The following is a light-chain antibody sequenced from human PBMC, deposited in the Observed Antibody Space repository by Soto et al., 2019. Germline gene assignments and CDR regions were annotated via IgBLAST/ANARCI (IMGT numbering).Light chain of an antibody. CDR2: DAS. V-gene: IGKV1-5*01. CDR3: QQYNSYST. J-gene: IGKJ1*01. CDR1: QSISGW. Sequence: DIPMTQSPSTLSASVGDRVTVTCRASQSISGWLAWYQQKPGKAPKLLIYDASTLETGVPSRFSGSGSGTEFTLTISSLQPDDFATYYCQQYNSYSTFGQGTKVESK.